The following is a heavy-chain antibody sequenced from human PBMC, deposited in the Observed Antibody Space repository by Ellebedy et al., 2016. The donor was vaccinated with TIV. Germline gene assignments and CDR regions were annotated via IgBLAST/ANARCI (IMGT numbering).Heavy chain of an antibody. CDR2: ISSSSSTI. V-gene: IGHV3-48*01. D-gene: IGHD6-19*01. CDR3: ARDRSEQWLVLVSYYYYGMDV. Sequence: GESLKISCAASGFPLSSSGMNWVRQAPGKGLEWLSYISSSSSTIFYADSVKGRFTISRDNAKNSLYLQMNSLRAEDTAVYYCARDRSEQWLVLVSYYYYGMDVWGQGTTVTVSS. CDR1: GFPLSSSG. J-gene: IGHJ6*02.